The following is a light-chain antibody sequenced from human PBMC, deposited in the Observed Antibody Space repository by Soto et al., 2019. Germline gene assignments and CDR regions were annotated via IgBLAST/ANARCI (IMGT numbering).Light chain of an antibody. CDR2: DSS. CDR3: QQRSDWPST. Sequence: EIVLPQSPATLSLSPGEIATLSCRASQSVGTYFAWYQQKPGQAPRLLIYDSSNRATGIPARFSGSGSGTEFTLTISSLEPEDFAVYYCQQRSDWPSTFGGGTKVEIK. J-gene: IGKJ4*01. V-gene: IGKV3-11*01. CDR1: QSVGTY.